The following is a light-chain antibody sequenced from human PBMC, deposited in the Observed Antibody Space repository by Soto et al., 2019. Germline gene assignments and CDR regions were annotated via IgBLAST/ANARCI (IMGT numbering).Light chain of an antibody. Sequence: EIVMTQSPASLSVSPGERVTLSVRASQSVGNNLAWYQQKPGQAPRLLIHGASTRATGIPARFSGGGSGTEFTLTISSLQSEDFAVYYCQQCDNWPRTFGQGTKV. CDR2: GAS. CDR1: QSVGNN. J-gene: IGKJ1*01. CDR3: QQCDNWPRT. V-gene: IGKV3-15*01.